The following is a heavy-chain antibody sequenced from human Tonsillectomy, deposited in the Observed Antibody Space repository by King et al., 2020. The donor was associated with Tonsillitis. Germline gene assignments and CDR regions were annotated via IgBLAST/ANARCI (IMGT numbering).Heavy chain of an antibody. Sequence: VQLVESGGTLVQPGGSLRFSCSVSGIKIENYAMSLGRPAPGEGVLWLSAISWSGGRKYYADPLNGRFTISRDTSKNLLFLQFNSLRPDDTAMYFCAKDIFSSGETFDFWGPGKMVTVSS. CDR2: ISWSGGRK. CDR1: GIKIENYA. D-gene: IGHD3-10*01. CDR3: AKDIFSSGETFDF. V-gene: IGHV3-23*04. J-gene: IGHJ3*01.